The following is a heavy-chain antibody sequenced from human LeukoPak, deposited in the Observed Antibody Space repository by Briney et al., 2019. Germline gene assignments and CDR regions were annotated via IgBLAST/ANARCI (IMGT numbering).Heavy chain of an antibody. D-gene: IGHD1-1*01. V-gene: IGHV1-18*01. CDR3: ARYKHHNFFDY. CDR1: GYTFTSYH. Sequence: ASVKLSCKPSGYTFTSYHFTWVRQAPRQGPERLGWISTYSADAIYAPAFRDRLTLTTDTRTRTAFMELTGLTSADTAVYYCARYKHHNFFDYWGQGTLVTVSS. CDR2: ISTYSADA. J-gene: IGHJ4*02.